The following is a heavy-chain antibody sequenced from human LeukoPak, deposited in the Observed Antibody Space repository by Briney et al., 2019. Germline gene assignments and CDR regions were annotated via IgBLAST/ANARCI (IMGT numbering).Heavy chain of an antibody. J-gene: IGHJ4*02. CDR3: AREEGDYGGNIDY. V-gene: IGHV3-33*08. CDR1: GFTLSSYG. CDR2: IWYDGSNK. Sequence: TGGSLRLFCAASGFTLSSYGMHWVRQARGKGREWVTVIWYDGSNKYYADSVKGRFTISRDNSKNTLYLQMNSLRAEDTAVYYCAREEGDYGGNIDYWGQGTLVTVSS. D-gene: IGHD4-23*01.